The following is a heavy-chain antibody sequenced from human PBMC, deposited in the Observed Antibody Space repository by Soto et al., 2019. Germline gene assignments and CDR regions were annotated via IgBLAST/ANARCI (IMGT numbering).Heavy chain of an antibody. V-gene: IGHV4-59*01. D-gene: IGHD6-6*01. CDR1: GGSISSYY. J-gene: IGHJ5*02. CDR3: ARGSIAARPLGVGACFDP. CDR2: IYYSGST. Sequence: SETLSLTCTVSGGSISSYYWSWIRQPPGKGLEWIGYIYYSGSTDYNPSLKSRVTISVDTSKNQFSLKLSSVTAADTAVYYCARGSIAARPLGVGACFDPWGQGTLVTVSS.